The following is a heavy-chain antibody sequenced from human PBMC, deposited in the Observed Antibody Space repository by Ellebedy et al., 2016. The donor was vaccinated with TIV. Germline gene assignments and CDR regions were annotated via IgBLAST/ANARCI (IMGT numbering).Heavy chain of an antibody. Sequence: SLKISXAASGFTFDDYAMHWVRQAPGKGLEWVSGISWNSGSIGYADSVKGRFTISRDNAKNSLYLQMNSLRAEDTALYYCAKDRGGSSSWGGYFDYWGQGTLVTVSS. CDR3: AKDRGGSSSWGGYFDY. CDR1: GFTFDDYA. J-gene: IGHJ4*02. V-gene: IGHV3-9*01. CDR2: ISWNSGSI. D-gene: IGHD6-13*01.